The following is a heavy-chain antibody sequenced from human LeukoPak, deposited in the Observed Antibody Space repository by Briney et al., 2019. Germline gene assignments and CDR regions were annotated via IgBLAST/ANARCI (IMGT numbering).Heavy chain of an antibody. CDR3: ARDLGNRVATTPDH. CDR1: GYTFTSYG. V-gene: IGHV1-18*01. Sequence: ASVKVSCKAYGYTFTSYGITWVRQAPGQGPEWMGWISAYAGKTEYAQKFQGRVTMTTDTSTNTAYMELRSLGSDDTAVYYCARDLGNRVATTPDHWGQGTPVTVSS. CDR2: ISAYAGKT. D-gene: IGHD5-12*01. J-gene: IGHJ4*02.